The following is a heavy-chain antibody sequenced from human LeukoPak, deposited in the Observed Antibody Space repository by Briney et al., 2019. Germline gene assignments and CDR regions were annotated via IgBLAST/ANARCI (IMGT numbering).Heavy chain of an antibody. CDR1: GYTFTSYG. CDR3: ARDKLGLGELSLYDQ. D-gene: IGHD3-16*02. Sequence: GASVKVSCKASGYTFTSYGISWVRQAPGQGLEWMGWISAYNGNTNYAQKLQGRVTMTTDTSTSTAYMELSRLRSDDTAMYYCARDKLGLGELSLYDQWGQGTLVTVFS. V-gene: IGHV1-18*01. CDR2: ISAYNGNT. J-gene: IGHJ5*02.